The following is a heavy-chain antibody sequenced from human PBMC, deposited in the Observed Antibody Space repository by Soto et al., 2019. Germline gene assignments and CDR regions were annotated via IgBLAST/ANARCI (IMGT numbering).Heavy chain of an antibody. V-gene: IGHV1-46*01. CDR1: GYTFTIYS. D-gene: IGHD2-15*01. J-gene: IGHJ6*02. CDR3: ARDHNFGFILYAMDV. CDR2: INPSSGRT. Sequence: ASVKVSCKASGYTFTIYSMHCVLQSPGQGLDGMGIINPSSGRTSYAQNFQGRVTMTSDTSTSIVYMEMSSLKSEDTAVYYCARDHNFGFILYAMDVWGQGTTVTVSS.